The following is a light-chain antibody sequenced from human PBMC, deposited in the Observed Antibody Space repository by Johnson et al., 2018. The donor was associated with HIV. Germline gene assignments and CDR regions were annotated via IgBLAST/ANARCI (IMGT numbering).Light chain of an antibody. CDR1: ISNIGNNY. CDR3: GTWDATMGVYV. V-gene: IGLV1-51*01. Sequence: QSALTQPPSVSAAPGQKVIISCSGNISNIGNNYVSWYQRPPGTPPKLLIYDNDQRPSGIPDRFSGSKSGTSATRGHTGLQTGDEGDYYCGTWDATMGVYVFGTGTKVTVL. J-gene: IGLJ1*01. CDR2: DND.